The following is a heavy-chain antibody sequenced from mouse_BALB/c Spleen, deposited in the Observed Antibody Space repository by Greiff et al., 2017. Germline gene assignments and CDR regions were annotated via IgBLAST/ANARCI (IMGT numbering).Heavy chain of an antibody. J-gene: IGHJ4*01. CDR1: GYTFTSYW. V-gene: IGHV1S81*02. CDR2: INPSNGRT. CDR3: ARWHYYGSSPYAMDY. D-gene: IGHD1-1*01. Sequence: QVHVKQSGAELVKPGASVKLSCKASGYTFTSYWMHWVKQRPGQGLEWIGEINPSNGRTNYNEKFKSKATLTVDKSSSTAYMQLSSLTSEDSAVYYCARWHYYGSSPYAMDYWGQGTSVTVSS.